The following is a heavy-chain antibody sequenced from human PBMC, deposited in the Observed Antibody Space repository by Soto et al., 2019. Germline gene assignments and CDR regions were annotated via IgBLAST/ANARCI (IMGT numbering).Heavy chain of an antibody. D-gene: IGHD3-10*01. CDR1: GGTFSSYA. J-gene: IGHJ6*02. Sequence: QVQLVQSGAEVKKPGSSVKVSCKASGGTFSSYAISWVRQAPGQGLEWMGGIIPIFGTANYAQKFQGRVTITADESTSTAYMELRSLRSEDTAVYYCARGRSMVRGVHYYYGMDVWGQGTTVTVSS. CDR2: IIPIFGTA. V-gene: IGHV1-69*12. CDR3: ARGRSMVRGVHYYYGMDV.